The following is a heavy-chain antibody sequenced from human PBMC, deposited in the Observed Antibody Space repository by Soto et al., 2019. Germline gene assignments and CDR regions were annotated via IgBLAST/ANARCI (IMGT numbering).Heavy chain of an antibody. CDR2: IIPIPDIA. J-gene: IGHJ4*02. V-gene: IGHV1-69*02. Sequence: QVPLVQSGAEVKKPGSSVKVSCKASGDSFSRYSISWVRQAPGQGLEWMGRIIPIPDIAEYAQKFQGRVTITVDKSTSTAYMELSGLRSEDTAVYYCARVAWAKYYFDFWGQGTPVTVSS. CDR1: GDSFSRYS. CDR3: ARVAWAKYYFDF. D-gene: IGHD1-26*01.